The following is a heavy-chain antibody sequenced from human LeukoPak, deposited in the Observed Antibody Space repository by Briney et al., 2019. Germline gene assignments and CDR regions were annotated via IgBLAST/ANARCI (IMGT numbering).Heavy chain of an antibody. Sequence: GGSLRLSCAASGFIFSSSWMYWVRQAPGKGLVWVSRINNDGSSTTYADSVKGRFTISRDNAKNTLYLQMNSLRVEDTAVYYCARSRGYYFDYWGQGTLVTVSS. CDR1: GFIFSSSW. J-gene: IGHJ4*02. V-gene: IGHV3-74*01. CDR3: ARSRGYYFDY. CDR2: INNDGSST.